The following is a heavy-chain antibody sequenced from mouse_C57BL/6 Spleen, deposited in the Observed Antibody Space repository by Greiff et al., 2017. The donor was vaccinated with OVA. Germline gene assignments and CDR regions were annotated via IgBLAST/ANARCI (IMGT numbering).Heavy chain of an antibody. V-gene: IGHV1-82*01. D-gene: IGHD2-1*01. CDR3: ARSPVDLLDY. Sequence: VQGVESGPELVKPGASVKISCKASGYAFSSSWMNWVKQRPGKGLEWIGRIYPGDGDTNYNGKFKGKATLTADKSSSTAYMQLSSLTSEDSAVYFCARSPVDLLDYWGQGTTLTVSS. CDR1: GYAFSSSW. CDR2: IYPGDGDT. J-gene: IGHJ2*01.